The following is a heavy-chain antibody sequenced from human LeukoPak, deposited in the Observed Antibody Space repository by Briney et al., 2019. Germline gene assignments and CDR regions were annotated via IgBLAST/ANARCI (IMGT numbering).Heavy chain of an antibody. CDR1: GYTFTSYD. V-gene: IGHV1-18*01. CDR2: ISAYNGNT. Sequence: ASVKVSCKASGYTFTSYDINWVRQAPGQGLEWMGWISAYNGNTNYAQKLQGRVTMTTDTSTSTAYMELRSLRSDDTAVYYCARDPCGIAAGRCYFDYWGQGTLVTVSS. J-gene: IGHJ4*02. D-gene: IGHD6-13*01. CDR3: ARDPCGIAAGRCYFDY.